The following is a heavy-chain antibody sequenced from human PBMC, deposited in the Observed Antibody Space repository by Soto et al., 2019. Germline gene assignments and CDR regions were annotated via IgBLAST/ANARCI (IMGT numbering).Heavy chain of an antibody. J-gene: IGHJ4*02. CDR2: LNADNGNT. CDR1: GYTFATYP. CDR3: ASPRYPGGPIAY. Sequence: GASVKVSCKASGYTFATYPMHWVRQAPGQRLEWMGWLNADNGNTKYSQTLQGRVTITRDTSASTAYVELSSLRSEDTAVYYCASPRYPGGPIAYCGQGTLVTVSS. D-gene: IGHD1-20*01. V-gene: IGHV1-3*01.